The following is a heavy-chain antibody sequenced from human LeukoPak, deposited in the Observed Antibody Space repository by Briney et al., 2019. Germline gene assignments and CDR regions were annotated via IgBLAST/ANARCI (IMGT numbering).Heavy chain of an antibody. Sequence: VASVKVSCKASGGTFSSYAISWVRQAPGQGLEWMGGIIPIFGTANYAQKFQGRVTITADESTSTACMELSSLRSEDTAVYYCASSRQYSGSYPFDYWGQGTLVTVSS. V-gene: IGHV1-69*13. J-gene: IGHJ4*02. CDR2: IIPIFGTA. CDR1: GGTFSSYA. D-gene: IGHD1-26*01. CDR3: ASSRQYSGSYPFDY.